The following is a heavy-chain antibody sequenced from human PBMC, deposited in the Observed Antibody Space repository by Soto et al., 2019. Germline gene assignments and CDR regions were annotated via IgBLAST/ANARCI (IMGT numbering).Heavy chain of an antibody. V-gene: IGHV4-59*01. J-gene: IGHJ4*02. CDR1: GGSLSSYY. Sequence: SSTLSITSAVSGGSLSSYYWSWIRKPPGKGLEWIGYIYYSGSTNYNPSLKRRVTISVDTSKNQFSLKLSSVTAADTAVYYCARGGRIQLWSEFDYWGQGTLVPVSS. CDR3: ARGGRIQLWSEFDY. CDR2: IYYSGST. D-gene: IGHD5-18*01.